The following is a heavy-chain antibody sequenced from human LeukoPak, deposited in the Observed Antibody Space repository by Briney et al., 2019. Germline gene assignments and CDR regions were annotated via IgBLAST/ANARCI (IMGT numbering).Heavy chain of an antibody. Sequence: GGSLRLSCAASGFTFSGYAMSWVRQAPGKGLEWVSGLSASGGTTYYADPVKGRFTISRDNSKNTLYLQMNRLRAEDTAVYYCAKDRYFDPLDYWGQGTLVTVSS. CDR1: GFTFSGYA. D-gene: IGHD3-9*01. J-gene: IGHJ4*02. CDR3: AKDRYFDPLDY. CDR2: LSASGGTT. V-gene: IGHV3-23*01.